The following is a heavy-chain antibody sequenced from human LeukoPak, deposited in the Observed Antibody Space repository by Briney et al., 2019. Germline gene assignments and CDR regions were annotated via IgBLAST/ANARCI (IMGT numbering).Heavy chain of an antibody. J-gene: IGHJ4*02. CDR2: ISSNGGST. Sequence: GGSLRLSCSASGFTFSSYAMHWVRQAPGKGLEYVSAISSNGGSTYYADSVKGRFTISRDNSKNTLYLQISSLRAEDTAVYYCVNPKIAVKYYFDYWGRGTLVTVSS. CDR1: GFTFSSYA. CDR3: VNPKIAVKYYFDY. V-gene: IGHV3-64D*06. D-gene: IGHD6-19*01.